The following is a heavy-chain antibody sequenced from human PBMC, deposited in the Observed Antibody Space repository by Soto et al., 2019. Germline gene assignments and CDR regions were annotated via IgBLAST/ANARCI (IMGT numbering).Heavy chain of an antibody. CDR3: ARARKNYYGSGSYYIVGFDY. J-gene: IGHJ4*02. CDR1: GGSFSGYY. Sequence: SETLSLTCAVYGGSFSGYYWSWIRQPPGKGLEWIGEINHSGSTNYNPSLKSRVTISVDTSKNQFSLKLSSVTAADTAVYYCARARKNYYGSGSYYIVGFDYWGQGTLVTVSS. D-gene: IGHD3-10*01. V-gene: IGHV4-34*01. CDR2: INHSGST.